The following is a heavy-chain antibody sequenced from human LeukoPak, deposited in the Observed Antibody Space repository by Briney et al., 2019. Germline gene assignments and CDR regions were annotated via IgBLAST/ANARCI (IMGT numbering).Heavy chain of an antibody. CDR3: ARENYDILTGYPKFDY. V-gene: IGHV4-4*07. D-gene: IGHD3-9*01. CDR1: GVSISSYY. Sequence: PSETLSLTCTVSGVSISSYYWSWIRQPAGKGLEWIGRIYTSGSTNYNPSLKSRVTMSVDTSKNQFSLKLSSVTAADTAVYYCARENYDILTGYPKFDYWGQGTLVTVSS. CDR2: IYTSGST. J-gene: IGHJ4*02.